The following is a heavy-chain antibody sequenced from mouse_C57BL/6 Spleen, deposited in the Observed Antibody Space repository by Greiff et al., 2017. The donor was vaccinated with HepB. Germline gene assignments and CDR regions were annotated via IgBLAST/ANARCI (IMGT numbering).Heavy chain of an antibody. V-gene: IGHV1-82*01. CDR3: ARGGGLSASPWFAY. CDR1: GYAFSSSW. Sequence: VQLQQSGPELVKPGASVKISCKASGYAFSSSWMNWVKQRPGKGLEWIGRIYPGDGDTNYNGKFKGKATLTADKSYSTAYMQLSSLTSEDSAVYFCARGGGLSASPWFAYWGQGTLVTVSA. J-gene: IGHJ3*01. CDR2: IYPGDGDT. D-gene: IGHD6-1*01.